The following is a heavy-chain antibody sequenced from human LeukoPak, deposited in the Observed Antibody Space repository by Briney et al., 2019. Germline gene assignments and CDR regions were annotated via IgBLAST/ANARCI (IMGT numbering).Heavy chain of an antibody. Sequence: SVKVSCKASGYTFTSYDINWVRQATGQGLEWMGWMNPNSGNTGYAQKFKGRVTMTSDTSTSTAYMELSRLRSDDTAVYYCARGGSGSTIDYWGRGTLVTVSS. J-gene: IGHJ4*02. CDR2: MNPNSGNT. CDR3: ARGGSGSTIDY. CDR1: GYTFTSYD. V-gene: IGHV1-8*01. D-gene: IGHD3-22*01.